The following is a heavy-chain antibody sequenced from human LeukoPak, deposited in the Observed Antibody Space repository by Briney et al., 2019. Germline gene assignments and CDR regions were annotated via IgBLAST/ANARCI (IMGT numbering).Heavy chain of an antibody. CDR1: GGSFSGYY. CDR2: INHSGST. J-gene: IGHJ4*02. D-gene: IGHD3-16*01. Sequence: SETLSLTCAVYGGSFSGYYWSWIRQPPGKGLEWIGEINHSGSTNYNPSLKSRVTISVDTSKNQFSLNLSSVTAADTAVYYCAREALPRTTLGTFDYWGQGTLVTVSS. CDR3: AREALPRTTLGTFDY. V-gene: IGHV4-34*01.